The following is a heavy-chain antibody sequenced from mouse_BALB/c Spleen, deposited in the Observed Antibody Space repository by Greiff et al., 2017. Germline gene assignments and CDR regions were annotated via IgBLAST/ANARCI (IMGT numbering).Heavy chain of an antibody. CDR1: GFTFSSYA. CDR3: EIYYGYDEGV. V-gene: IGHV5-9-3*01. CDR2: ISSGGSYT. Sequence: EVQLVESGGGLVKPGGSLKLSCAASGFTFSSYAMSWVRQTPEKRLEWVATISSGGSYTYYPDSVKGRFIISRDNAKNTLYLQMSSLRSEDTAKYYCEIYYGYDEGVWGAGTTVTVSS. J-gene: IGHJ1*01. D-gene: IGHD2-2*01.